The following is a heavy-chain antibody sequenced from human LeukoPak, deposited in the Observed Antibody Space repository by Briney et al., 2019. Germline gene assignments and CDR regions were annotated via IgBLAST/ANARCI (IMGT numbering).Heavy chain of an antibody. CDR3: AGDKSGYAGFGY. J-gene: IGHJ4*02. CDR1: GGSISSDGYY. Sequence: PSQTLSLTCTVSGGSISSDGYYWSWIRQHPGKGLEWIGSIYYTGSTYYNPSLKSRATISVDTSKNHFSLKLTSVTAADTAVYYCAGDKSGYAGFGYWGQGTLVTVSS. D-gene: IGHD5-12*01. V-gene: IGHV4-31*03. CDR2: IYYTGST.